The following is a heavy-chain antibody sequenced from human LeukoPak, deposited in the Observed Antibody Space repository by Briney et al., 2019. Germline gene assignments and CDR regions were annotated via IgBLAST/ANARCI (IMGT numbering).Heavy chain of an antibody. V-gene: IGHV3-53*01. D-gene: IGHD3-10*01. Sequence: GGSLRLSCAASEFTVSSNYMSWVRQAPGKGLEWVSIIYSGGTTYYADSVKGRFTISRDNSKNTLYLQMNSLRAEDTAVYYCAKSYGLRRAGYYYMDVWGKGTTVTISS. J-gene: IGHJ6*03. CDR1: EFTVSSNY. CDR3: AKSYGLRRAGYYYMDV. CDR2: IYSGGTT.